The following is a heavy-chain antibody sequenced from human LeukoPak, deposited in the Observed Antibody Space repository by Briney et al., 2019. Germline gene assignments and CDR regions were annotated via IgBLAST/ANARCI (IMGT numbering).Heavy chain of an antibody. Sequence: GSLRLSCAASGFTFSSYAMSWVRRAPGKGLEWVSAIIGSGGSTYYADSVKGRFTISRDNSKNTLYLQMNSLRAEDTAVYYCAKDDRITMVRGVDFPYFDYWGQGTLVTVSS. D-gene: IGHD3-10*01. CDR1: GFTFSSYA. CDR3: AKDDRITMVRGVDFPYFDY. V-gene: IGHV3-23*01. CDR2: IIGSGGST. J-gene: IGHJ4*02.